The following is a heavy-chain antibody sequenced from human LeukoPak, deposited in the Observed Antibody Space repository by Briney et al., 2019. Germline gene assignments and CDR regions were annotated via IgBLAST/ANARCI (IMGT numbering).Heavy chain of an antibody. Sequence: PGGSLRLSCAASGFTFDDYGMSWVRQAPGKGLEWISGLNWNGDSTGYADSLKGRFTISRDNAKNSLYLQMNSLRAEDTAFYYCARGGNHLLDHWGRGILVTVSS. V-gene: IGHV3-20*04. CDR3: ARGGNHLLDH. CDR1: GFTFDDYG. D-gene: IGHD1-14*01. J-gene: IGHJ4*02. CDR2: LNWNGDST.